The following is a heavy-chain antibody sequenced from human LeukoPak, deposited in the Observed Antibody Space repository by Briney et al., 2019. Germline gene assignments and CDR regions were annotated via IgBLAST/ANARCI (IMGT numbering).Heavy chain of an antibody. J-gene: IGHJ4*02. CDR1: GFTFSSYG. D-gene: IGHD3-10*01. CDR2: ISGNGGNT. Sequence: GGSLRLSCAASGFTFSSYGMSWVRQAPGKGLEWVSAISGNGGNTYYADSVKGRFTISRDNSKNTLYLQMNSLRAEDTAVYYCAREGAGFPFDYWGQGTLVTVSS. CDR3: AREGAGFPFDY. V-gene: IGHV3-23*01.